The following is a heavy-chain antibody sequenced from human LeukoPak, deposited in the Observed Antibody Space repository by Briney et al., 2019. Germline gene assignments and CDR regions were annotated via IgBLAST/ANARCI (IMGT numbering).Heavy chain of an antibody. J-gene: IGHJ5*02. V-gene: IGHV1-18*01. CDR1: GYTYNIYG. CDR2: ISAYSGNT. CDR3: AFSPGNSLKSLDP. D-gene: IGHD2/OR15-2a*01. Sequence: GASVKVTCKASGYTYNIYGISWVRQAPGQGLEWMGWISAYSGNTNYARSLQGRVTLTTDTSTSTAYMELTSLRSDDTAVYYCAFSPGNSLKSLDPWGQGTLVSVSS.